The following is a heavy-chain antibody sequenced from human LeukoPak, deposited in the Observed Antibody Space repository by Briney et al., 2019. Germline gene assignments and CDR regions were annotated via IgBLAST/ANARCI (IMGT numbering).Heavy chain of an antibody. CDR2: FDPEDGER. CDR1: GYTLTELT. Sequence: ASVKVSCKVSGYTLTELTIHWVRQGPGIGLEWMGGFDPEDGERIYAQKFQGRVTMTEDTSTDTAYMELSSLRTEDTAVYYCAKDRQQWFAASFGYFDSWGQGTLVTVSS. J-gene: IGHJ4*02. V-gene: IGHV1-24*01. CDR3: AKDRQQWFAASFGYFDS. D-gene: IGHD3-16*01.